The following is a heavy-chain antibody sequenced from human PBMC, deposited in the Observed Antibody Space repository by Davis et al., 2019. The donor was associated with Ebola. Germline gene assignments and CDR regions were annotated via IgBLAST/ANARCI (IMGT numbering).Heavy chain of an antibody. J-gene: IGHJ6*02. Sequence: SETLSLTCSVTGGSISSYYWSWIRQPPGKGLEWIGYIYYSGSTNYNPSLKSRVTISVDTSKNQFSLKLSSVTAADTAVYYCARAGLQDIVVGPYYYYGMDVWGQGTTVTVSS. V-gene: IGHV4-59*01. CDR2: IYYSGST. D-gene: IGHD2-15*01. CDR1: GGSISSYY. CDR3: ARAGLQDIVVGPYYYYGMDV.